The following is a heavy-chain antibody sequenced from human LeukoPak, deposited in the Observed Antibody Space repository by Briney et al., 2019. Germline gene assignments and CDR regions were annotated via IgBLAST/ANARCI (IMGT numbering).Heavy chain of an antibody. J-gene: IGHJ6*04. V-gene: IGHV4-4*01. Sequence: AETLSLTCAVSGGSISSSNWWSWVRQPPGKGLDWIGEIYHSGNINYNPSLKSRLTISVDKSKNQFSLKLSSVTAADTAVYFCVRQSYIGLADVWGKGTTVSVSS. CDR3: VRQSYIGLADV. CDR1: GGSISSSNW. CDR2: IYHSGNI.